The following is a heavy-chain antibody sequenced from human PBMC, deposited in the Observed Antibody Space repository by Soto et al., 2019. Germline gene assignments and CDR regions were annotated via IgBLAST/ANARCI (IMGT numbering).Heavy chain of an antibody. Sequence: SQTLSLTCAISGDSVSSNSAAWNWIRQSPSRGLEWLGRTYYRSKWYNDYAVSVKSRITINPDTSKNQFSLQLNSVTPEDTAVYYCAREDIVVVPAARGNWLDPCGQGTMVTVSS. D-gene: IGHD2-2*01. CDR3: AREDIVVVPAARGNWLDP. V-gene: IGHV6-1*01. J-gene: IGHJ5*02. CDR1: GDSVSSNSAA. CDR2: TYYRSKWYN.